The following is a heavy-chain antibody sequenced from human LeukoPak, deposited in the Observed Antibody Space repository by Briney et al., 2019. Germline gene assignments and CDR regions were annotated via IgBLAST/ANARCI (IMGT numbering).Heavy chain of an antibody. Sequence: SETLSLTCAVYGGSFSGYYWSWIRQPPGKGLEWIGEINHSGSTNYNPSLKSRVTISVDTSKNQFSLKLSSVTAADTAVYYCARAATYYYDSSGSPGAFDIWGQGTMVTVSS. J-gene: IGHJ3*02. CDR1: GGSFSGYY. D-gene: IGHD3-22*01. CDR2: INHSGST. CDR3: ARAATYYYDSSGSPGAFDI. V-gene: IGHV4-34*01.